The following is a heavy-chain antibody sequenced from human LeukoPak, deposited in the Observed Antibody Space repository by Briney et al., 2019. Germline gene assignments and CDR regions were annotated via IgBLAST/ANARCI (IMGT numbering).Heavy chain of an antibody. CDR2: ISGSGRTT. D-gene: IGHD5-18*01. CDR3: AKDEEAFTGRVLDY. CDR1: GFTFSSYA. J-gene: IGHJ4*02. Sequence: PGRSLRLSCAASGFTFSSYAMSWVSQDPGKGLEWVTAISGSGRTTYYADSVKGRFTISRDNSNNTLYLQMISPRAAATTAEYCAKDEEAFTGRVLDYWGQGTLVTVSS. V-gene: IGHV3-23*01.